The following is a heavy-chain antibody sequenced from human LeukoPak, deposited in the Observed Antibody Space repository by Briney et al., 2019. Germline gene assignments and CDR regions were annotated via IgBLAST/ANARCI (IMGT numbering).Heavy chain of an antibody. CDR3: ARGKNYYDSSGHIGGALDI. J-gene: IGHJ3*02. CDR1: GFTFDDYG. Sequence: GGSLRLSSAASGFTFDDYGMSWVRQAPGKGLEWVSGINWNGGSTGYADSVKGRFTISRDNAKNSLYLQMNSLRAEDTALYYCARGKNYYDSSGHIGGALDIWGQGTMVTVSS. CDR2: INWNGGST. D-gene: IGHD3-22*01. V-gene: IGHV3-20*03.